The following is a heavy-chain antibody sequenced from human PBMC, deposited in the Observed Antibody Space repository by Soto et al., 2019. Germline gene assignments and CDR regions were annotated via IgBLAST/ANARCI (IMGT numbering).Heavy chain of an antibody. D-gene: IGHD3-10*01. Sequence: ASVKVSCNASGYTFTSYGISSLRQAPGQGLEWMGWISAYNGNTNYAQKLQGRVTMTTDTSTSTAYMELRSLRSDDTAVYYCARVTMVRGVINWFDPWGQGTLVTVSS. CDR2: ISAYNGNT. CDR1: GYTFTSYG. V-gene: IGHV1-18*01. J-gene: IGHJ5*02. CDR3: ARVTMVRGVINWFDP.